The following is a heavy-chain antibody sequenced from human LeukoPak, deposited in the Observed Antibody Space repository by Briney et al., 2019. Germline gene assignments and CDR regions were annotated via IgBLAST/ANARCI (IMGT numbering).Heavy chain of an antibody. Sequence: GGSLRLSCAASGFTFDTDWMNWVRQAPGKGREWVGLIRSKTDGGTVDNAAPVNGRFAISRDDSRNMLFLQMNSLKTEDTGVYYCTTGGPRRHWGQGTLVTVSS. V-gene: IGHV3-15*01. J-gene: IGHJ4*02. CDR2: IRSKTDGGTV. D-gene: IGHD3-16*01. CDR1: GFTFDTDW. CDR3: TTGGPRRH.